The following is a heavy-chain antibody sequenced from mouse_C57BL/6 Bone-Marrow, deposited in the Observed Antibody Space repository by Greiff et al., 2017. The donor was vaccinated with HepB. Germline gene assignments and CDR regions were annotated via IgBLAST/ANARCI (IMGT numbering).Heavy chain of an antibody. CDR1: GYNFLNYW. CDR2: INPTTTST. V-gene: IGHV1-7*01. Sequence: VKLVESGAELAKPGASVKMSCRASGYNFLNYWIHWIKQRPGQGLEWIGYINPTTTSTKYNQKFQDKATLTADKSSSTAYIQLISLTSEDSAVYYCARRGGDGPAWFAHWGQGTLVTVSA. CDR3: ARRGGDGPAWFAH. D-gene: IGHD2-3*01. J-gene: IGHJ3*01.